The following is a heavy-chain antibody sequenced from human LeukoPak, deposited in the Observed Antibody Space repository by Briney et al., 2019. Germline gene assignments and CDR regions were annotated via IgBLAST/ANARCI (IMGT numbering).Heavy chain of an antibody. D-gene: IGHD3-22*01. CDR2: IKQDGSEK. V-gene: IGHV3-7*01. J-gene: IGHJ3*02. CDR3: ARDAYDSGGYYYAPAFDI. Sequence: GGSLRLSCAASGFTFSSYWMSWVRQAPGKGHERVANIKQDGSEKYYVDSVKGRFTISRDNAKNSLYLQMNSLRAEDTAVYYCARDAYDSGGYYYAPAFDIWGQGTMVTVSS. CDR1: GFTFSSYW.